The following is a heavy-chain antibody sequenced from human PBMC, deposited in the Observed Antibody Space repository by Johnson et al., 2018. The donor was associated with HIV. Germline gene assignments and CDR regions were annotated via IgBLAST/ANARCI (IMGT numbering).Heavy chain of an antibody. CDR1: GVIFSDYY. V-gene: IGHV3-11*04. J-gene: IGHJ3*02. CDR3: AKPAWVFEGDASDI. D-gene: IGHD3-3*01. CDR2: ISSSGTTI. Sequence: QVQLVESGGGLVQPGGSLRLSCVASGVIFSDYYMSWIRQAPGKGLEWVSYISSSGTTIYYADSVKGRFTISRDNAKNSLYLQMNSLRAEDTAVYYCAKPAWVFEGDASDIWGQGTMVTVSS.